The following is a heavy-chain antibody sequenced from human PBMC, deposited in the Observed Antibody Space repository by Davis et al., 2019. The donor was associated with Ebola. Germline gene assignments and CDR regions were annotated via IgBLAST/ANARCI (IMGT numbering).Heavy chain of an antibody. Sequence: MPSETLSLTCTVSGASVSSDNFYWTWIRQPPGKRLEWIGYIHYSGVTDYNPALKSRVITSIDTSKNQFSLKLTSVTAADTAMYYCARGSTRSAPYSWWFDPWGQGTLVTVSS. D-gene: IGHD2-2*01. CDR2: IHYSGVT. V-gene: IGHV4-61*01. CDR3: ARGSTRSAPYSWWFDP. J-gene: IGHJ5*02. CDR1: GASVSSDNFY.